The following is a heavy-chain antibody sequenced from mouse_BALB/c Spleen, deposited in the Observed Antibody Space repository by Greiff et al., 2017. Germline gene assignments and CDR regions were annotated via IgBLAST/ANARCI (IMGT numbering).Heavy chain of an antibody. J-gene: IGHJ1*01. Sequence: EVKVEESGPSLVKPSQTLSLTCSVTGDSITSGYWNWIRKFPGNKLEYMGYISYSGSTYYNPSLKSRISITRDTSKNQYYLQLNSVTTEDTATYYCARYGSSYVDWYFDVWGAGTTVTVSS. V-gene: IGHV3-8*02. CDR2: ISYSGST. D-gene: IGHD1-1*01. CDR3: ARYGSSYVDWYFDV. CDR1: GDSITSGY.